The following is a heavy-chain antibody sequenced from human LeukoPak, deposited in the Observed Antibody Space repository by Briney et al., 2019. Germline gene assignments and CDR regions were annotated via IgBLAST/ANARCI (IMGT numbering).Heavy chain of an antibody. CDR3: ARAYYDSSGYYYVFDY. Sequence: ASVKVSCKASGYTFTSYGISWVRQAPGQGLEWMGWISAYNGNTNYAQKLQVRVTMTTDTSTSTAYMELRSLRSDDTAVYYCARAYYDSSGYYYVFDYWGQGTLVTVSS. D-gene: IGHD3-22*01. CDR1: GYTFTSYG. V-gene: IGHV1-18*01. CDR2: ISAYNGNT. J-gene: IGHJ4*02.